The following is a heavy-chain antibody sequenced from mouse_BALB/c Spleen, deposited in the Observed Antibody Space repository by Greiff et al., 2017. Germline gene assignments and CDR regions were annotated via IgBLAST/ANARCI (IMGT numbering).Heavy chain of an antibody. CDR2: INPYNDGT. Sequence: EVQLQQSGPELVKPGASVKMSCKASGYTFTSYVMHWVKQKPGQGLEWIGYINPYNDGTKYNEKFKGKATLTSDKSSSTAYMELSSLTSEDSAVYYCARSSGTARATSDFDYWGQGTTLTVSS. CDR1: GYTFTSYV. D-gene: IGHD3-2*01. V-gene: IGHV1-14*01. CDR3: ARSSGTARATSDFDY. J-gene: IGHJ2*01.